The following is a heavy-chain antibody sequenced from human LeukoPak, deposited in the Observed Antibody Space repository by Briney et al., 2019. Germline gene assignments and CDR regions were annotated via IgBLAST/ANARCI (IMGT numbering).Heavy chain of an antibody. J-gene: IGHJ5*02. Sequence: SETLSLTCTVSGGSISSYYWSWIRQPPGKGLEWIGYIYYSGSTNYNPSLKSRVTISVDTSKNQFSLKLSSVTAADTALYYCARSRIAAAPYTWFDPWGQGTLVTVSS. CDR3: ARSRIAAAPYTWFDP. CDR2: IYYSGST. V-gene: IGHV4-59*01. D-gene: IGHD6-13*01. CDR1: GGSISSYY.